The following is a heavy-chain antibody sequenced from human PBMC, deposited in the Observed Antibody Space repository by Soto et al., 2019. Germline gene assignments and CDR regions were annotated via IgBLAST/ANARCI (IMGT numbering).Heavy chain of an antibody. J-gene: IGHJ5*02. Sequence: WWSLRLSCSASVFTFSSFALHWFRQAPGEGLEWVALISHDGRIENYADSVKGRFIISRDNSKNTVYMQMDSLRLEDTGVYYCARDGLPDDFRSGGYWFDPWGQGTQVTVSS. V-gene: IGHV3-30-3*01. CDR1: VFTFSSFA. CDR2: ISHDGRIE. D-gene: IGHD3-3*01. CDR3: ARDGLPDDFRSGGYWFDP.